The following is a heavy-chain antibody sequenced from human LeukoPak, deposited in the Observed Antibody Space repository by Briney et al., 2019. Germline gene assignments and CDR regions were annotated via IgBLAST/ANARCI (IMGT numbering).Heavy chain of an antibody. CDR2: IYYSGST. CDR3: ARGSTVTNSHD. J-gene: IGHJ4*02. V-gene: IGHV4-59*01. CDR1: GGSISRYH. Sequence: PSETLSLTCTVSGGSISRYHWSWVRQPPGKGLEWIGYIYYSGSTNYNPSLKSRVTMSVDTSKNQFSLKLSSVTAADTAVYYCARGSTVTNSHDWGQGTLVTVSS. D-gene: IGHD4-11*01.